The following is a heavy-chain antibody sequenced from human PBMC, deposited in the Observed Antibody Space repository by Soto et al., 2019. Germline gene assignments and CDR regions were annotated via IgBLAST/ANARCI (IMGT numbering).Heavy chain of an antibody. CDR3: AREPMYQLHGSYMDV. J-gene: IGHJ6*02. CDR1: GGSISSGGYY. CDR2: IYYSGST. D-gene: IGHD2-2*01. Sequence: QVQLQESGPGLVKPSQTLSLTCTVSGGSISSGGYYWSWIRQHPGKGLEWIGYIYYSGSTYYNPSLTSRVTISVDTSKSQFSRKLSSVTAADTAVYYCAREPMYQLHGSYMDVWGQGTTVTVSS. V-gene: IGHV4-31*03.